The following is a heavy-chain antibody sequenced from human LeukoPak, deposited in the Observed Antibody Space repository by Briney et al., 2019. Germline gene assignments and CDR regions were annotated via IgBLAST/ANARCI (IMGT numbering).Heavy chain of an antibody. Sequence: GGSLRLSCVASGVTLSNYAMSWARQAPGKGLEWVSVIYSGGNSFYADSVKGRFTISRDNSKNTLYLQMNSLRAEDTAVYYCARDGISLSYFYGMDVWGQGTTVTVSS. CDR1: GVTLSNYA. J-gene: IGHJ6*02. CDR3: ARDGISLSYFYGMDV. D-gene: IGHD2/OR15-2a*01. CDR2: IYSGGNS. V-gene: IGHV3-53*01.